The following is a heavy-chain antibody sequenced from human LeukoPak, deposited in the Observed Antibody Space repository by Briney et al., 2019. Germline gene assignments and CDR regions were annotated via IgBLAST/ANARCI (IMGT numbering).Heavy chain of an antibody. Sequence: ASVTLSFKASGSTFTGYYMHWVRQAPGQGLEWMGWINPDSGGTNFAQKFQGRVTMTRDTSISTAYMELSRLRSDDTAVYYCGRDLRDSLDYWGQGTLVSVSS. J-gene: IGHJ4*02. V-gene: IGHV1-2*02. CDR3: GRDLRDSLDY. CDR2: INPDSGGT. CDR1: GSTFTGYY.